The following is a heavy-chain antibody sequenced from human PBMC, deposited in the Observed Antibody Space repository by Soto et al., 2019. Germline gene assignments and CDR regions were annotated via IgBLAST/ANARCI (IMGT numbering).Heavy chain of an antibody. CDR3: ARGVRLHFDN. CDR1: GFTFSSYE. CDR2: ISGSGNKT. V-gene: IGHV3-23*01. Sequence: PGGSLRLCCAASGFTFSSYEMNWVRQAPGKGLEWVSSISGSGNKTYYADSVKGRFTISRDNSKDTLFLQMNGLSAEDTALYYCARGVRLHFDNWGQGTLVTVSS. J-gene: IGHJ4*02. D-gene: IGHD3-16*01.